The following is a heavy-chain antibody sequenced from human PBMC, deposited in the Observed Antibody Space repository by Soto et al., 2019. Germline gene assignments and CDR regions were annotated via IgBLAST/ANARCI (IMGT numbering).Heavy chain of an antibody. V-gene: IGHV4-34*01. CDR2: INHSGST. CDR1: GGSFSGYY. Sequence: QVQLQQWGAGLLKPSETLSLTCAVYGGSFSGYYWSWIRQPPGKGLEWIGEINHSGSTNYNPSLKSRVTISVDTSKSQFSLKLSSVTAADTAVYYCARAVVVVAATLDYWGQGTLVTVSS. D-gene: IGHD2-15*01. J-gene: IGHJ4*02. CDR3: ARAVVVVAATLDY.